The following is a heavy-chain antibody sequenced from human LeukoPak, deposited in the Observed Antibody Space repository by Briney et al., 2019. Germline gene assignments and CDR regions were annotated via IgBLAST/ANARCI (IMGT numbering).Heavy chain of an antibody. CDR2: ISSSSSTI. Sequence: GGSLRLSCAASGFTFSSYSMNWVRQAPGKGLEWVSYISSSSSTIYYADSVKGRFTISRDNAKNSLYLQMNSLRAEDTAVYYCARFMITFGGAFDYWGQGTLVTVSS. J-gene: IGHJ4*02. V-gene: IGHV3-48*01. CDR3: ARFMITFGGAFDY. CDR1: GFTFSSYS. D-gene: IGHD3-16*01.